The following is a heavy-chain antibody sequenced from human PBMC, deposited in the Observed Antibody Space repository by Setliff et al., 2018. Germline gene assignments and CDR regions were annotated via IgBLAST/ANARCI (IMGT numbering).Heavy chain of an antibody. Sequence: PGGSLRLSCVASGFTFGNYGMTWVRQAPGKGLEWVSLMTVSGTTVYADSVRGRFTISRDNSKNTLYLQMNSLKGEDTAVYYCAADLYSGYDRPFDYWGQGTLVTVSS. V-gene: IGHV3-23*01. CDR3: AADLYSGYDRPFDY. J-gene: IGHJ4*02. CDR1: GFTFGNYG. CDR2: MTVSGTT. D-gene: IGHD5-12*01.